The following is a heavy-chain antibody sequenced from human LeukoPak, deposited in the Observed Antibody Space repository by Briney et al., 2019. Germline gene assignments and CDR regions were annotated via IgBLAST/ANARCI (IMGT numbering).Heavy chain of an antibody. V-gene: IGHV3-43*02. J-gene: IGHJ3*02. D-gene: IGHD3-22*01. CDR2: ISGDGGSK. CDR3: AKDASRGSSGYFSDAFDI. Sequence: GGSLRLSCAASGFTFDDYAMHWVRQAPGKGLEWVSLISGDGGSKYYADSVKGRFTISRDNSKNSLYLQMNSLRTEDTALYYCAKDASRGSSGYFSDAFDIWGQGTMVTVSS. CDR1: GFTFDDYA.